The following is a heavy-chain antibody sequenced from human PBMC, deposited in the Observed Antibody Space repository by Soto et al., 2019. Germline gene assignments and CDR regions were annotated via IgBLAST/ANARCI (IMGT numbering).Heavy chain of an antibody. CDR1: GFTFSSYG. V-gene: IGHV3-33*01. D-gene: IGHD3-3*01. Sequence: GSLRLSCAASGFTFSSYGMHWVRQAPGKGLEWVAVIWYDGSNKYYADSVKGRFTISRDNSKNTLYLQMNSLRAEDTAVYYCARDTTRRHSEFWSALRHYNFQRMVVWGQGTHVTDS. CDR2: IWYDGSNK. CDR3: ARDTTRRHSEFWSALRHYNFQRMVV. J-gene: IGHJ6*02.